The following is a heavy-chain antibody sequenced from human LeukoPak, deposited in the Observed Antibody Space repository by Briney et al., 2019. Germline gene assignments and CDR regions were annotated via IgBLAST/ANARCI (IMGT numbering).Heavy chain of an antibody. D-gene: IGHD6-13*01. V-gene: IGHV3-23*01. CDR1: GLTFSSYA. J-gene: IGHJ4*02. CDR2: ISGTGGST. CDR3: ARRSGSSWSSFDY. Sequence: PGGSLRLSCAASGLTFSSYAMSWVRQAPGKGLDWVSTISGTGGSTYYEDSVKGRLTISRDNFGNMLYLHLDSLRVEDTAIYYCARRSGSSWSSFDYWGRGALVTVSS.